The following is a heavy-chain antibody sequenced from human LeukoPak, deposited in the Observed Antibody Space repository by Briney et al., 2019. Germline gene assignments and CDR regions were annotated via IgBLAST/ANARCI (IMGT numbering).Heavy chain of an antibody. V-gene: IGHV1-2*02. CDR2: INPNSGGT. D-gene: IGHD3-3*01. Sequence: ASVKLSCKASGYTFTGYSMHWVRQAPGQGLEWMGWINPNSGGTNYAQKFQGRVTMTRDTSISTAYMELSRLRSDDTAVYYCARAMYYDFWSGYWNWIDPWGQGTLVTVSS. J-gene: IGHJ5*02. CDR3: ARAMYYDFWSGYWNWIDP. CDR1: GYTFTGYS.